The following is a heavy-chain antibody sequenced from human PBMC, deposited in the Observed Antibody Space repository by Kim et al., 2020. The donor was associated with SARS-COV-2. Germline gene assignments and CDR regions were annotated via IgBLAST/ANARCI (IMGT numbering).Heavy chain of an antibody. J-gene: IGHJ4*02. D-gene: IGHD1-26*01. CDR3: ARDQSGEDYFDY. Sequence: ASVKVSCKASGYTFTSYYMHWVRQAPGQGLEWMGIINPSGGSTSYAQKFQGRVTMTRDTSTSTVYMELSSLRSKDTAVYYCARDQSGEDYFDYWGQGTLVTVSS. CDR2: INPSGGST. V-gene: IGHV1-46*01. CDR1: GYTFTSYY.